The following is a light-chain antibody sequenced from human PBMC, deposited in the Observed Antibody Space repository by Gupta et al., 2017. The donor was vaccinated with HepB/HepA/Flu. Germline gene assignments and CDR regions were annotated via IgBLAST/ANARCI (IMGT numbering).Light chain of an antibody. V-gene: IGKV1-5*03. J-gene: IGKJ1*01. CDR2: QAS. Sequence: DIQMTQSPSTLSASVGDRVTITCRASQSFNSKLAWYQQKPGKAPKLLIYQASNLESGVPSRFSGSGSGTEFTLTISSLRTDDFATYYCQQYYTYSRTFGQGTKVEIK. CDR3: QQYYTYSRT. CDR1: QSFNSK.